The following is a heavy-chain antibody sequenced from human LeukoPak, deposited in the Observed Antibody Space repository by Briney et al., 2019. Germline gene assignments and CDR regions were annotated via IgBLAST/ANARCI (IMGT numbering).Heavy chain of an antibody. Sequence: GGSLRLSCATSGFTFSEYWMNWVRQAPGKGLEWVSHISVRGDTHFADSVKGRFTISRDNSKNTLYLQMNSLRAEDTAVYYCAKDLHDSWAVGCWGPGTLVTVSS. J-gene: IGHJ4*02. CDR3: AKDLHDSWAVGC. CDR2: ISVRGDT. V-gene: IGHV3-23*01. D-gene: IGHD3-3*01. CDR1: GFTFSEYW.